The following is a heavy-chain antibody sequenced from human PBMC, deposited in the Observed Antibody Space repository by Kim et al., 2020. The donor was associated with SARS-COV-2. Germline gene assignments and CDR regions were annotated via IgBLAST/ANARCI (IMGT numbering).Heavy chain of an antibody. CDR1: GGSFSGYY. V-gene: IGHV4-34*01. CDR3: ARGKEWLRLNNMYYFDY. J-gene: IGHJ4*02. CDR2: INHSGST. D-gene: IGHD5-12*01. Sequence: SETLSLTCAVYGGSFSGYYWSWIRQPPGKGLEWIGEINHSGSTNYNPSLKSRVTISVDTSKNQFSLKLSSVTAADTAVYYCARGKEWLRLNNMYYFDYWGQGTLVTVSS.